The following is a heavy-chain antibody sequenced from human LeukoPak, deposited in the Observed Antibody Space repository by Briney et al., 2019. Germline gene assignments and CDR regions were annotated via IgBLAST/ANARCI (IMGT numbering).Heavy chain of an antibody. CDR2: IYTSGST. CDR3: ARSVLDPDYYYYMDV. J-gene: IGHJ6*03. CDR1: GGSIGSGSYY. V-gene: IGHV4-61*02. Sequence: SETLSLTCTVSGGSIGSGSYYWSWIRQPAGKGLEWIGRIYTSGSTNYNPSLKSRVTISVDTSKNQFSLKLSSVTAADTAVYYCARSVLDPDYYYYMDVWGKGTTVTVSS.